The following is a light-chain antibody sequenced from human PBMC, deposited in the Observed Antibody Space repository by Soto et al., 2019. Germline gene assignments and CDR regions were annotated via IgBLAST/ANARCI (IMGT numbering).Light chain of an antibody. CDR1: NSDVGGYDR. Sequence: QSALTQPASVSGSPGQSITISCTGTNSDVGGYDRVSWYQQHPDKAPTLMIYEVNKRPSGVSNRFSGSKSGNTASLTISGLQAEDEADYYCCSSVGGPIWVFGGGTKLT. CDR2: EVN. V-gene: IGLV2-23*02. J-gene: IGLJ3*02. CDR3: CSSVGGPIWV.